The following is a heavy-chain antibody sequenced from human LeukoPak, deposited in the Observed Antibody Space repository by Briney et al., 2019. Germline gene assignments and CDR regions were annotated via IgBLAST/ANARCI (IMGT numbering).Heavy chain of an antibody. CDR1: GFTFSSYG. Sequence: PGGSLRLSCAASGFTFSSYGMHWVRQAPGKGLEWVAFIRYDGSNKYYADSVKGRFTISRDNSKNTLYLQMNSLGAEDTAVYYCAKDRGPVVVITPPNYWGQGTLVTVSS. D-gene: IGHD3-22*01. J-gene: IGHJ4*02. CDR2: IRYDGSNK. CDR3: AKDRGPVVVITPPNY. V-gene: IGHV3-30*02.